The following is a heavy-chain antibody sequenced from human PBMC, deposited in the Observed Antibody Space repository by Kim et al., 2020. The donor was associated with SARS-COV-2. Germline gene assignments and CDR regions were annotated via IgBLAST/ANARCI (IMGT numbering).Heavy chain of an antibody. J-gene: IGHJ4*02. V-gene: IGHV4-34*01. CDR3: AREVSPELVGGVIGGMVDY. D-gene: IGHD3-16*01. Sequence: SRVTISVDTSKNQFSLKLSSVTAADTAVYYCAREVSPELVGGVIGGMVDYWGQGTLVTVSS.